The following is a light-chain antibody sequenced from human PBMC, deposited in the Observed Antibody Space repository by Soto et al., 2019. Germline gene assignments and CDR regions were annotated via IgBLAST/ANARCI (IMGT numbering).Light chain of an antibody. CDR1: QSVSSNY. V-gene: IGKV3-20*01. Sequence: EIVLTQSPGTLSLSPAERATLSCRASQSVSSNYLAWYQQKPGQAPRLLIYGASSRATGIPDRFSGSGSGTDFTLTIRRLEPEDFAVYYCQQYGSSYPWTFGQGTKVDIK. J-gene: IGKJ1*01. CDR3: QQYGSSYPWT. CDR2: GAS.